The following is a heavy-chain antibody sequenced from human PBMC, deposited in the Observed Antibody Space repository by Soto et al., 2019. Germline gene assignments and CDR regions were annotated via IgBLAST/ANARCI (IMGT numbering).Heavy chain of an antibody. CDR3: ARGPEVYYDSNSLGWFDP. CDR1: GYTFTSYA. CDR2: INAGNGNT. D-gene: IGHD3-22*01. Sequence: QVQLVQSGAAVKKPGASVKVSCKASGYTFTSYAMHWLRQATGQRLEWMGWINAGNGNTKYSQKFQGRVTITRDTYASTAYMELSSLRSEDTAVYYCARGPEVYYDSNSLGWFDPWGQGTLVTVSS. J-gene: IGHJ5*02. V-gene: IGHV1-3*01.